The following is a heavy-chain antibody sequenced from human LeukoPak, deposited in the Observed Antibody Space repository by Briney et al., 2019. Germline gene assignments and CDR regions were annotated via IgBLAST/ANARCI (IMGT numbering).Heavy chain of an antibody. Sequence: GGSLRLSCAASGFTLSSYWMSWVRQAPGKGLEWVASIGKDGSEKSYADSVKGRFTISRDNAKNSLYLQMNSLRAEDTAVYYCARGLQWLVHDYWGQGTLVTVSS. V-gene: IGHV3-7*01. CDR3: ARGLQWLVHDY. CDR2: IGKDGSEK. CDR1: GFTLSSYW. J-gene: IGHJ4*02. D-gene: IGHD6-19*01.